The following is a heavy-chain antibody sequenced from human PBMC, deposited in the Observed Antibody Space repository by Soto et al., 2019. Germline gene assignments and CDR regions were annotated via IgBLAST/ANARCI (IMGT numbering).Heavy chain of an antibody. Sequence: GSLRLSCAASGFTFSSYEMNWVRQAPGKGLEWVSYISSSGSTIYYADSVKGRFTISRDNAKNSLYLQMNSLRAEDTAVYYCARDRMGGYCSGGSCYYYYYGMDVWGQGTTVTVSS. J-gene: IGHJ6*02. V-gene: IGHV3-48*03. CDR2: ISSSGSTI. D-gene: IGHD2-15*01. CDR1: GFTFSSYE. CDR3: ARDRMGGYCSGGSCYYYYYGMDV.